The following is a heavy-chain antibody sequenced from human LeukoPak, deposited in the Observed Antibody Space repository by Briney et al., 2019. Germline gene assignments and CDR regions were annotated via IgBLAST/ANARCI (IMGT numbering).Heavy chain of an antibody. D-gene: IGHD2-21*02. V-gene: IGHV1-69*04. CDR2: IIPILGIA. J-gene: IGHJ6*02. Sequence: SVKVSCKASGGTFSSYAISWVRQAPGQGLERMGRIIPILGIANYAQKFQGRVTITADKSTSTAYMELSSLRSEDTAVYYCASTYCGGDCYSEYYYYYGMDVWGQGTTVTVSS. CDR1: GGTFSSYA. CDR3: ASTYCGGDCYSEYYYYYGMDV.